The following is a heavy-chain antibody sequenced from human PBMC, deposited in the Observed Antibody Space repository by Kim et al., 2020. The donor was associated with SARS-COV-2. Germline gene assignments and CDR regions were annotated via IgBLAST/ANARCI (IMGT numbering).Heavy chain of an antibody. V-gene: IGHV6-1*01. J-gene: IGHJ4*02. CDR2: K. D-gene: IGHD6-13*01. CDR3: AREYSNSRVDY. Sequence: KDYAVPVTNRITITPDTSQNQFSLQLNSVTPEDTAVYYCAREYSNSRVDYWGQGTLVTVSS.